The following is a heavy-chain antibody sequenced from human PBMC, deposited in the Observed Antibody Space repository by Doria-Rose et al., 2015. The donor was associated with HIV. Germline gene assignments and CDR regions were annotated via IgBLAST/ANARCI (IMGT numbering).Heavy chain of an antibody. V-gene: IGHV4-31*03. CDR2: IYYSGSA. CDR1: GDSISSSGFY. D-gene: IGHD5-12*01. CDR3: ARGGGYDPGLY. J-gene: IGHJ4*02. Sequence: SLNRTVSGDSISSSGFYWNWIRHLPGKGLEWIGYIYYSGSAYYNPSLKSRLTISVDTSKNQFSLALRSVTAADTAVYYCARGGGYDPGLYWGQGNLVTVSS.